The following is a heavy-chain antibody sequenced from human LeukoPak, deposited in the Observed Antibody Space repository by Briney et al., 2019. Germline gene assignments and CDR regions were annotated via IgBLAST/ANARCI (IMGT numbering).Heavy chain of an antibody. D-gene: IGHD3-10*01. CDR1: GYTFTSYS. J-gene: IGHJ6*01. CDR2: ISAYNGNT. CDR3: ATDSGTYHGSGSHVARYYYVMDV. Sequence: ASVKVSCKASGYTFTSYSISWVRQAPGQGLEWRGWISAYNGNTHYAQKLQGRVTMTTDTSTSTAYMELSSVRSDDTAVYYCATDSGTYHGSGSHVARYYYVMDVWGQGTTVTVSS. V-gene: IGHV1-18*01.